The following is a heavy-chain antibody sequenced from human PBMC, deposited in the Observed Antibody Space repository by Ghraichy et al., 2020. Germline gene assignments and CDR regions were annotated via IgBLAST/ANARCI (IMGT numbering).Heavy chain of an antibody. CDR2: IYPGDSDT. Sequence: GESLNISCKGSGYSFTSYWIGWVRQMPGKGLEWMGIIYPGDSDTRYSPSFQGQVTISADKSISTAYLQWSSLKASDTAMYYCARLHWNYGRGGYFDYWGQGTLVTVSS. V-gene: IGHV5-51*01. J-gene: IGHJ4*02. D-gene: IGHD1-7*01. CDR1: GYSFTSYW. CDR3: ARLHWNYGRGGYFDY.